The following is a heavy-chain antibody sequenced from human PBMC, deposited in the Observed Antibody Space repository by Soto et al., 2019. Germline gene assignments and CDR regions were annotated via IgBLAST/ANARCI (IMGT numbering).Heavy chain of an antibody. CDR1: GFVFRNYY. J-gene: IGHJ6*02. D-gene: IGHD2-2*01. CDR2: INGDGSDR. V-gene: IGHV3-74*01. Sequence: EVQLVESGGDSVQPGGSLRLSCTVSGFVFRNYYMHWVRQARGKGLVWVSDINGDGSDRRYADSVKGRFTISRDNDKNTLYLEMSSLRVDDTGIYYCGRGGVPASVDVWGQGTTV. CDR3: GRGGVPASVDV.